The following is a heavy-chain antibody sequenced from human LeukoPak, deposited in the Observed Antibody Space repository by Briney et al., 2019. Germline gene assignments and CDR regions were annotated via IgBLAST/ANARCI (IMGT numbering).Heavy chain of an antibody. CDR3: ARDRAANQDWVEFDP. J-gene: IGHJ5*02. Sequence: PGQSLRLSCAVCGFRVSDYYMSWVRQAPGKGLEWVGLIRDSGEAFYADFARGRFAISRDESENTLYLQMNSLRVEDTAVYFCARDRAANQDWVEFDPWGQGTPVIVSS. CDR1: GFRVSDYY. V-gene: IGHV3-66*03. D-gene: IGHD3/OR15-3a*01. CDR2: IRDSGEA.